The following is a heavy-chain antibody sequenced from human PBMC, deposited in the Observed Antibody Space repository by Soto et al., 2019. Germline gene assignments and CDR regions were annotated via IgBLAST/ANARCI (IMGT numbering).Heavy chain of an antibody. CDR1: GFTFSSYW. CDR3: ARDLTF. J-gene: IGHJ4*02. V-gene: IGHV3-7*04. Sequence: GGFLRLSCTASGFTFSSYWMTWVRQAPGKGLEWVANIKEDGSEKYFVDSVGGRFTISRDNAKNTLYLQMNSLRAEDTAMYYCARDLTFWGQGTLVTVSS. CDR2: IKEDGSEK.